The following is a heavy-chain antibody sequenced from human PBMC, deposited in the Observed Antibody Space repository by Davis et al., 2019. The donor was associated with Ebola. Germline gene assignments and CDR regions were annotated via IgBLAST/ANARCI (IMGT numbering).Heavy chain of an antibody. CDR1: GFTFSDHY. D-gene: IGHD4-23*01. J-gene: IGHJ4*02. V-gene: IGHV3-72*01. Sequence: PGGSLRLSCAASGFTFSDHYMDWVRQAPGKGLEWVGRSRNKANSYSTDYAASVKGRFTISRDDAKNSLYLQMNNLRDEDTAVYYCARDGNYRGNSDFDYWGQGISVTVSS. CDR3: ARDGNYRGNSDFDY. CDR2: SRNKANSYST.